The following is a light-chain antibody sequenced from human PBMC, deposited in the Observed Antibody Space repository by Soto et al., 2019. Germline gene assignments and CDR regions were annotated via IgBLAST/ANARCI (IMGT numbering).Light chain of an antibody. Sequence: IQMTQSPSTLSASVGDRVAITCRASQSISTWLAWYQQKPEKAPKLLIYKAFNLESGVPSRFSGSGSGTEFILTISSLQPDDFATYYCQQYYSSPWTFGQGSKVEIK. CDR1: QSISTW. CDR3: QQYYSSPWT. J-gene: IGKJ1*01. V-gene: IGKV1-5*03. CDR2: KAF.